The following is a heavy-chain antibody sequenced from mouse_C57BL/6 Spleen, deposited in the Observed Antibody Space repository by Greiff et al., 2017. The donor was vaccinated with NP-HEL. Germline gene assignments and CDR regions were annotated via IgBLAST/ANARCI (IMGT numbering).Heavy chain of an antibody. Sequence: QVQLQQSGPGLVAPSQSLSITCTVSGFSLTSYGVDWVRQSPGKGLEWLGVIWGVGSTNYNSALKSRLSISKDNSKSQVFLKMNSLQTDDTAMYYCASRPPGGHWYFDVWGTGTTVTVSS. CDR1: GFSLTSYG. CDR2: IWGVGST. CDR3: ASRPPGGHWYFDV. V-gene: IGHV2-6*01. J-gene: IGHJ1*03.